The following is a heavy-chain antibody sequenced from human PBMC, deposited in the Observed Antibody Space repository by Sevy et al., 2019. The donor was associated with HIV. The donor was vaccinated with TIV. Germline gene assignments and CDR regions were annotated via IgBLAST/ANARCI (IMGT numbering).Heavy chain of an antibody. Sequence: ASVKVYCKVSGYTLTESSIHWVRQAPGKGLEWMGGSDPEDGKTIYAQNFQGRVTMTEDISTDTVYMELSSLRFEDTAVYYCATITHCSDIRCYWFDPWGQGTLVTVSS. D-gene: IGHD2-2*01. V-gene: IGHV1-24*01. CDR2: SDPEDGKT. J-gene: IGHJ5*02. CDR1: GYTLTESS. CDR3: ATITHCSDIRCYWFDP.